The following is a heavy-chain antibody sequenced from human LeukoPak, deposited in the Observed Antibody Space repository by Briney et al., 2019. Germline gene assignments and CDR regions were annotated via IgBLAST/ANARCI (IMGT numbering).Heavy chain of an antibody. J-gene: IGHJ4*02. CDR3: ARAHVGATSVGFDY. V-gene: IGHV3-48*03. D-gene: IGHD1-26*01. CDR1: GFTFSSYE. Sequence: GGSLRLSCAASGFTFSSYEMNWVRQAPGKGLEWVSYISSSGSTIYYADSVKGRFTISRDNAKNSLNLQMNSLRAEDTAVYYCARAHVGATSVGFDYWGQGTLVTVSS. CDR2: ISSSGSTI.